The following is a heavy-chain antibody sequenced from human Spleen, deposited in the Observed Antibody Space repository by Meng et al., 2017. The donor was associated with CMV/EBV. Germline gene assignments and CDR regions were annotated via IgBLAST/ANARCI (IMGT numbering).Heavy chain of an antibody. V-gene: IGHV3-48*01. Sequence: GESLKISCAASGFTFSSYSMNWVRQAPGKGLEWVSYISSSSSTIYYADSVKGRFTISRDNSKNTLYLQMNSLRAEDTAVYYCAKDGGPIAVAGTHQGYWGQGTQVTVSS. CDR2: ISSSSSTI. D-gene: IGHD6-19*01. J-gene: IGHJ4*02. CDR3: AKDGGPIAVAGTHQGY. CDR1: GFTFSSYS.